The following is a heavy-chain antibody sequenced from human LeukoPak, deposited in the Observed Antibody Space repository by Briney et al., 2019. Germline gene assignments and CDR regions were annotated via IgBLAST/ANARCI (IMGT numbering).Heavy chain of an antibody. Sequence: GGSLRLSCAASGFTVSSNYMSWVRQAPGKGLEWVSVIYSGGSTYYADSVKGRFTISRDNSKNTLYLQMNSLRAEDTAVYYCARGSGSYYNYGGYWGQGTLVTVSS. V-gene: IGHV3-53*01. CDR1: GFTVSSNY. J-gene: IGHJ4*02. D-gene: IGHD3-10*01. CDR2: IYSGGST. CDR3: ARGSGSYYNYGGY.